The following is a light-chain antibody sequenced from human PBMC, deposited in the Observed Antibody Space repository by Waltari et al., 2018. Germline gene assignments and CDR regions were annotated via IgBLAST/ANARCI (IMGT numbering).Light chain of an antibody. CDR2: DAS. V-gene: IGKV3-11*01. CDR3: QQRSNWPHT. CDR1: QSVRSN. J-gene: IGKJ2*01. Sequence: EIVLTQSPVTLSLSPGERATLSCRASQSVRSNLAWYQQKPGQAPSLLIYDASTRATGIPARFSGSGSGTDFTLTISSLEPEDFVLYYCQQRSNWPHTFGQGTKVEI.